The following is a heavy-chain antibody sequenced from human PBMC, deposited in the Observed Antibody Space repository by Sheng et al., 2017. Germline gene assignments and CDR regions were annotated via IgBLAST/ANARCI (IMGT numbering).Heavy chain of an antibody. J-gene: IGHJ2*01. Sequence: EVQLVESGGGLVQPGGSLRLSCAASGFTFSSYAMSWVRQAPGKGLEWVSAISGSGGSTYYADSVKGRFTISRDNSKNTLYLQMNSLRAEDTAVYYCAKNIGSSRWAYWYFDLWGRGTLVTVSS. CDR2: ISGSGGST. CDR1: GFTFSSYA. D-gene: IGHD6-13*01. V-gene: IGHV3-23*04. CDR3: AKNIGSSRWAYWYFDL.